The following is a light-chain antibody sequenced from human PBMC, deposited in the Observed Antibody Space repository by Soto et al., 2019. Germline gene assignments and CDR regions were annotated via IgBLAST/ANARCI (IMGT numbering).Light chain of an antibody. J-gene: IGKJ1*01. CDR2: GAS. Sequence: EIVLTQSPRTLSLSPGETATLSCRASQCLSGTSLVWYQQKRGQAPRLLIFGASRRATGIPDRFSGGGSDTDFTLTINGLEPEDFAMYYCQNYRDSSWTFGQGTKVEIK. CDR1: QCLSGTS. CDR3: QNYRDSSWT. V-gene: IGKV3-20*01.